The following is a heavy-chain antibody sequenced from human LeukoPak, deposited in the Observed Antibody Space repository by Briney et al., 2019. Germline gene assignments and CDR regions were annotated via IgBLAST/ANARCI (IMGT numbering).Heavy chain of an antibody. J-gene: IGHJ4*02. CDR2: ISSSSSYI. CDR1: GFTFDDYG. V-gene: IGHV3-21*01. Sequence: GGSLRLSCAASGFTFDDYGMNWVRQAPGKGLEWVSSISSSSSYIYYADSVKGRFTISRDNAKNSLYLQMNSLRAEDTAVYYCAGPGVVGASHYFNYWGQGTLVTVSS. CDR3: AGPGVVGASHYFNY. D-gene: IGHD1-26*01.